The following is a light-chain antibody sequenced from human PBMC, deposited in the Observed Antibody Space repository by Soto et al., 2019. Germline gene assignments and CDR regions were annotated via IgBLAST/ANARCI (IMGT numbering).Light chain of an antibody. CDR2: SAS. J-gene: IGKJ4*01. V-gene: IGKV3-15*01. CDR1: QGVRRN. CDR3: QQYNNWPLS. Sequence: EIVMTQSPATLSVSPGERATLSCRASQGVRRNLTWYQQTPGQAPRLLIYSASTRATGIPARFSGGGSGTDFTLTITSLQSEDFAVYFCQQYNNWPLSFGGGTKLEIK.